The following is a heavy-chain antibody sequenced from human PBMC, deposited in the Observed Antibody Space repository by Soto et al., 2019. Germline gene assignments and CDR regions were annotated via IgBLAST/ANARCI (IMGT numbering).Heavy chain of an antibody. CDR2: ISSSSSYK. CDR3: ARAYTASGNYYYSYGMDV. V-gene: IGHV3-21*01. Sequence: EVQLVGSGGGLVKPGGSLRLSCAASGFSFHVYSMTWVRQAPGKGLEWVASISSSSSYKDYADSVKGRFTVSRDNAKNSPYLQMNSLRADDTAVYYCARAYTASGNYYYSYGMDVWDQGTAVTVSS. CDR1: GFSFHVYS. J-gene: IGHJ6*02. D-gene: IGHD5-18*01.